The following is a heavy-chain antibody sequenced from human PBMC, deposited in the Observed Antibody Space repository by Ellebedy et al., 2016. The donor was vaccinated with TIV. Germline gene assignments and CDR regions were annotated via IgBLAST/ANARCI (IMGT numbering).Heavy chain of an antibody. Sequence: MPSETLSLTCTVSGGSIRNYYCTWIRQPPGKGLEWIGHMYYSGSSNYNPSLKSRVTMSIDTSKNQFSLNMSTVTAADTAVYYCAASESADSDYWGPGTLVTVSS. D-gene: IGHD2-2*01. V-gene: IGHV4-59*01. CDR2: MYYSGSS. CDR3: AASESADSDY. CDR1: GGSIRNYY. J-gene: IGHJ4*02.